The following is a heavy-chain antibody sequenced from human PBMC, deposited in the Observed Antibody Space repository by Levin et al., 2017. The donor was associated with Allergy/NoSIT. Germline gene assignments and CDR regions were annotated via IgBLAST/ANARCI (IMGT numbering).Heavy chain of an antibody. CDR2: TYYRSMWYN. D-gene: IGHD5-12*01. CDR1: GDSVSSNSAT. Sequence: SETLSLTCAISGDSVSSNSATWNWIRQSPSRGLEWLGRTYYRSMWYNDYAVSVKSRITINPDTSKNQFSLQLNSVTPEDTAVYYCARAGGYGPRYFDSWGQGTLVTVSS. CDR3: ARAGGYGPRYFDS. V-gene: IGHV6-1*01. J-gene: IGHJ4*02.